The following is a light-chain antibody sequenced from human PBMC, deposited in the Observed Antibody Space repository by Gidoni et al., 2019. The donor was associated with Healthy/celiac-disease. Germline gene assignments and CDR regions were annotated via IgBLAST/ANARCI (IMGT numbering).Light chain of an antibody. CDR1: SGHSSYA. CDR3: QTWGTGIQV. Sequence: QLVLTQSPSASASLGASVKLTCTLSSGHSSYAIAWHRQQPERGPRYLMKLNSDGSHPKGDGIADRFSGSSSGADRYLTISRLQSEDEADYYCQTWGTGIQVFGGGTKLTVL. CDR2: LNSDGSH. V-gene: IGLV4-69*01. J-gene: IGLJ3*02.